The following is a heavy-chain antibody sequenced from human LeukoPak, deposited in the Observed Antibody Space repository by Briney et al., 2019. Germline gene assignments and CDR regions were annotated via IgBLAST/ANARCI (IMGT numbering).Heavy chain of an antibody. V-gene: IGHV3-33*01. CDR2: IWYDGSNK. CDR1: GFTFSNYA. Sequence: GRSLRLSCAASGFTFSNYAMHWARQAPGKGLEWVAVIWYDGSNKYYADSVKGRFTISRDNSKNTLYLQMNSLRSEDTAVYYCAADSGSGSYYIDYWGQGTLVTVSS. CDR3: AADSGSGSYYIDY. D-gene: IGHD3-10*01. J-gene: IGHJ4*02.